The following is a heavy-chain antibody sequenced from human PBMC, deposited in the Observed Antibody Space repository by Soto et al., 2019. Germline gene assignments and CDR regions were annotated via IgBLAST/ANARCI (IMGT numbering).Heavy chain of an antibody. Sequence: GESLKISCEGSGYNFVNYWIGWARQKPGKGLEWMGIIYPDDSDTKYSPSFQGQVSISVDKSISTAYLQWSSLKASDTGIYYCARHRKVVARGTYYMDVWGNGTTVTAP. J-gene: IGHJ6*03. CDR2: IYPDDSDT. V-gene: IGHV5-51*01. D-gene: IGHD2-15*01. CDR1: GYNFVNYW. CDR3: ARHRKVVARGTYYMDV.